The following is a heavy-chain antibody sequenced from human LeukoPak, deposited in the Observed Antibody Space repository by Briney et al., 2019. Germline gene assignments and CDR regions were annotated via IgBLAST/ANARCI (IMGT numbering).Heavy chain of an antibody. J-gene: IGHJ4*02. CDR1: GGSISSSSYY. Sequence: PSETLSLTCTVSGGSISSSSYYWGWIRQPPGKGLEWIGSIYYSGSTYYNPSLKSRVTISVDTSKNQFSLKLNSVTAADTAVYYCARQKGYYFDYWGRGTLVTVSS. CDR2: IYYSGST. V-gene: IGHV4-39*01. CDR3: ARQKGYYFDY.